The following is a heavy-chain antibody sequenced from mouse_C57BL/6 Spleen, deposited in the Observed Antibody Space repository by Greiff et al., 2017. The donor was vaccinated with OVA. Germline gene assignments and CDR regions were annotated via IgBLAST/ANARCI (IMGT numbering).Heavy chain of an antibody. D-gene: IGHD2-4*01. Sequence: EVKLVESGPGLVKPSQSLSLTCSVTGYSITSGYYWNWIRQFPGNKLEWMGYISYDGSNNYNPSLKNRISITRDTSKNQFFLKLNSVTTEDTATYYCARDDDYDGFDDWGQGTTLTVSS. V-gene: IGHV3-6*01. CDR3: ARDDDYDGFDD. CDR2: ISYDGSN. CDR1: GYSITSGYY. J-gene: IGHJ2*01.